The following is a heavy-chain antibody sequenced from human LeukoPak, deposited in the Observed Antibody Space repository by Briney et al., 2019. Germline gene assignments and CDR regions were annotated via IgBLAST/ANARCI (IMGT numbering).Heavy chain of an antibody. Sequence: SETLSLTCTVSGGSISSSSYYWGWIRQPPGKGLEWIGSIYYSGSTYYNPSLKSRVTISVDTSENQFSLKLSSVTAADTAVYYCARLGYDPVQLERRVTDYWGQGTLVTVSS. J-gene: IGHJ4*02. CDR2: IYYSGST. D-gene: IGHD1-1*01. CDR3: ARLGYDPVQLERRVTDY. CDR1: GGSISSSSYY. V-gene: IGHV4-39*01.